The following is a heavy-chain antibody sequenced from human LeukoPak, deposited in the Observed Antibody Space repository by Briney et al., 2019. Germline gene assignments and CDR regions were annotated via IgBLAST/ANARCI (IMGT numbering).Heavy chain of an antibody. J-gene: IGHJ4*02. Sequence: GGSLRLSCAASGFTFSSYWMSWVRQAPGKGLEWVANIKQDGSEKYYVDSVKGRFTISRDNAKNSLYLQMNSLRAEDKAVYYCAREGGYYDSSGKIDYWGQGTLVTVSS. D-gene: IGHD3-22*01. V-gene: IGHV3-7*01. CDR3: AREGGYYDSSGKIDY. CDR2: IKQDGSEK. CDR1: GFTFSSYW.